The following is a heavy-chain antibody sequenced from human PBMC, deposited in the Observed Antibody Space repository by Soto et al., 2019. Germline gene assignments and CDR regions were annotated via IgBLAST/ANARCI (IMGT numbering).Heavy chain of an antibody. J-gene: IGHJ4*02. CDR2: IYPGDSDT. Sequence: PGESLKISCKGSGYSFTSYWIGWVRQMPGKGLEWMGIIYPGDSDTRYSPSFQGQVTISADKSISTAYLQWSSLKASDTAMYYCGIGYYDSNGYYLGYFDYWGQGTLVTVPQ. CDR1: GYSFTSYW. D-gene: IGHD3-22*01. V-gene: IGHV5-51*01. CDR3: GIGYYDSNGYYLGYFDY.